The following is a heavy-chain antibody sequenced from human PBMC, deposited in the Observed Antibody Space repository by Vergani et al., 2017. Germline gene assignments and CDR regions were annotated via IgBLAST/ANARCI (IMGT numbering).Heavy chain of an antibody. Sequence: EVQLLESGGGLVQPGGSLRLSCAASGFTFSSYAMSWVRQAPGKGLEWVSAISGSGGSTYYADSVKGRFTISRDNSKNTLYLQMNSLRAEDTAVYYCAKDRGIAAAGNKWGSVYDYWGQGTLVTVSS. CDR1: GFTFSSYA. CDR2: ISGSGGST. V-gene: IGHV3-23*01. J-gene: IGHJ4*02. CDR3: AKDRGIAAAGNKWGSVYDY. D-gene: IGHD6-13*01.